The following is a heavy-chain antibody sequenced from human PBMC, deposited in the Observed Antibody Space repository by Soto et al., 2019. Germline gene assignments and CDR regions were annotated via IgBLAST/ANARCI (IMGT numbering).Heavy chain of an antibody. CDR3: SITMVRGVISPPAYYYYYGMDV. D-gene: IGHD3-10*01. J-gene: IGHJ6*02. V-gene: IGHV5-10-1*01. CDR1: GYSFTSYL. Sequence: GWSLKISCKGSGYSFTSYLISCVCQMPGKGLGWRGRIDPSDSYTNYSPSIQGHVTISADKSISTAYLQWSSLKASDTAMYYCSITMVRGVISPPAYYYYYGMDVWGQGTTVTASS. CDR2: IDPSDSYT.